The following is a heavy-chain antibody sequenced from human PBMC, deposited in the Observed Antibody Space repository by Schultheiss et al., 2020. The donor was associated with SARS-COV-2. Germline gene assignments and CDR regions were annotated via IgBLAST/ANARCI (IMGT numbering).Heavy chain of an antibody. CDR2: IYYSGST. D-gene: IGHD3-3*01. J-gene: IGHJ6*02. V-gene: IGHV4-59*01. Sequence: ESLKISCAASGFTFDDYAMHWVRQAPGKGLEWIGYIYYSGSTNYNPSLKSRVTISVDTSKNQFSLKLSSVTAADTAVYYCANGRKDYYDFWSGYYRGGQYYYYGMDVWGQGTTVTVSS. CDR1: GFTFDDYA. CDR3: ANGRKDYYDFWSGYYRGGQYYYYGMDV.